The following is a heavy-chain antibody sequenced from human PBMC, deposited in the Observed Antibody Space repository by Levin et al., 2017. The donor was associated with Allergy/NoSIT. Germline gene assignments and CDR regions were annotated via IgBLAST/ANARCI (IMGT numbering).Heavy chain of an antibody. V-gene: IGHV4-39*01. Sequence: SETLSLTCIVSGGSISSSSFFWGWIRQPPGKGLEWIGSIHYSGSTYYNSSLNSRVTISGDTSKNQFSLKLTSVTAADTAVYYCARHYYSGSGRYRPVDYWGQGTLVTVSS. J-gene: IGHJ4*02. CDR1: GGSISSSSFF. CDR3: ARHYYSGSGRYRPVDY. D-gene: IGHD3-10*01. CDR2: IHYSGST.